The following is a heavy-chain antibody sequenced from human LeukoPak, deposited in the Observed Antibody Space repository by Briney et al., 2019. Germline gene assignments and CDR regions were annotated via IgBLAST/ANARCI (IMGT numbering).Heavy chain of an antibody. D-gene: IGHD6-19*01. V-gene: IGHV1-18*01. CDR2: VSAYNGNT. CDR3: ARDEGPYSSGWTMFDY. J-gene: IGHJ4*02. CDR1: GYTFTSYG. Sequence: ASVKVSCKASGYTFTSYGISWVRQAPGQGLEWMGWVSAYNGNTNYAQKLQGGVTMTTDTSASTAYMELRSLRSDDTAVYYCARDEGPYSSGWTMFDYWGQGTLVTVSS.